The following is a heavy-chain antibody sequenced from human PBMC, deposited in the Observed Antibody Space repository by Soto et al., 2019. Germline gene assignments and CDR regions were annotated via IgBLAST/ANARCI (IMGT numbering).Heavy chain of an antibody. J-gene: IGHJ4*02. CDR1: GFTLSNNG. CDR3: ARELASGN. CDR2: ISRDGNTK. D-gene: IGHD3-10*01. V-gene: IGHV3-30*03. Sequence: QVQLVESEGGVVQPGRSLRLSCAASGFTLSNNGMHWVRQAPGKGLEWVAVISRDGNTKFYADSVKGRFAISKDNSENTLYLQMNSLRLEDTAVYFCARELASGNWGQGTLVTVSS.